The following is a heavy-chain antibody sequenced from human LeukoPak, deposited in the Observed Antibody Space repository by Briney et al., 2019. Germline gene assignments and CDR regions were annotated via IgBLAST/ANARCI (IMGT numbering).Heavy chain of an antibody. D-gene: IGHD3-22*01. V-gene: IGHV3-11*01. CDR3: ARDNDSSGYYWAGMGY. CDR1: GFTFSDYY. CDR2: ISSSGSTI. Sequence: PGGSLRLSCAASGFTFSDYYMSWIRQAPGKGLEWVSYISSSGSTIYYADSVKGRFTISRDNAKNSLYLQMNSLRAEDTAVYYCARDNDSSGYYWAGMGYWGQGTLVTVSS. J-gene: IGHJ4*02.